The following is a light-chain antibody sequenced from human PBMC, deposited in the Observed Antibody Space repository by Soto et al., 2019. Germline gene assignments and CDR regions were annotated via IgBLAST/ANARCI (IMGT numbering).Light chain of an antibody. CDR1: QSISSY. CDR2: AAS. V-gene: IGKV1-39*01. Sequence: DIQMTQSPSSLSASVGDRVTITCRASQSISSYLNWYQQKPGKAPKHLIYAASSLQSGVPSRFSGSGSVTDFTLIISSLQPEDFASYYCQQSYSAPRSFGQGTKLEI. J-gene: IGKJ2*03. CDR3: QQSYSAPRS.